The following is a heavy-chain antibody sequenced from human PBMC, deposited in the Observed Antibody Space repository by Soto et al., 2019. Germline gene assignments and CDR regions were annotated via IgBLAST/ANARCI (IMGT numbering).Heavy chain of an antibody. Sequence: ASVKVSCKVSGYTLTELSMHWVRQAPGKGLEWMGGFDPEDGETIYAQKFQGRVTMTEDTSTDTAYMELSSLRSEDTAVYYCATVLYGSGSYYFITGRTVWFDPWGQGTLVTVSS. CDR3: ATVLYGSGSYYFITGRTVWFDP. D-gene: IGHD3-10*01. V-gene: IGHV1-24*01. J-gene: IGHJ5*02. CDR2: FDPEDGET. CDR1: GYTLTELS.